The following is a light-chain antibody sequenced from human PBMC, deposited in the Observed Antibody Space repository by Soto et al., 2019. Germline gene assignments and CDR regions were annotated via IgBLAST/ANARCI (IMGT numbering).Light chain of an antibody. V-gene: IGLV1-40*01. CDR2: GNN. J-gene: IGLJ2*01. CDR1: SSNIGAGYD. Sequence: QSVLTQPRSASGAPGQRVTISCTGTSSNIGAGYDVHWYQQLPGTAPKVLIYGNNNRPSGVPDRFSGSKSATSASLAIAGLQSEDEADYYCQSYDSSLSGSVFGGGTKLTVL. CDR3: QSYDSSLSGSV.